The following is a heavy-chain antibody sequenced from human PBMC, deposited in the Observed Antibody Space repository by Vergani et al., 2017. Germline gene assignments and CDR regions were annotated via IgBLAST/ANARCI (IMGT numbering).Heavy chain of an antibody. J-gene: IGHJ5*02. Sequence: QLQLHKSGPGLVKPSETLSLTCTLSGGSISSSSHFWGWLRQTPGKGLEWIGSIYYTGSAYYNPSLKSRVSISVDASKNQFSLKLSSVTAADSAVYYCAREYERGYSYGTWGQGILVTVSS. D-gene: IGHD5-18*01. CDR3: AREYERGYSYGT. CDR2: IYYTGSA. V-gene: IGHV4-39*02. CDR1: GGSISSSSHF.